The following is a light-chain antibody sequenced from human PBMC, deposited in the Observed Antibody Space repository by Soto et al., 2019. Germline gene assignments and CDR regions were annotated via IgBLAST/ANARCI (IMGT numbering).Light chain of an antibody. Sequence: QSALTQPASVSGSPGQSITISCTGTSSDVGSYNLVSWYQQQPGKAPKLMIYEGSKRPSGVSNRFSGSKSGNTASLTISGLQAEDEADYHCCSYAGSSMVFGGGTQLTVL. V-gene: IGLV2-23*01. J-gene: IGLJ2*01. CDR3: CSYAGSSMV. CDR2: EGS. CDR1: SSDVGSYNL.